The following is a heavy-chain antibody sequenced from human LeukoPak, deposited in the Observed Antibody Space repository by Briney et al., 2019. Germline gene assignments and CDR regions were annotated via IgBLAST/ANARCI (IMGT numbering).Heavy chain of an antibody. CDR2: ISGSGGST. CDR1: GFTFSSYA. CDR3: ARGRRGYCSSTSCSGGHAFDI. V-gene: IGHV3-23*01. Sequence: PGGSLRLSCAASGFTFSSYAMSWVRQAPGKGLEWVSAISGSGGSTYYADSVKGRFTISRDNSKNTLYLQMGSLRAEDMAVYYCARGRRGYCSSTSCSGGHAFDIWGQGTMVTVSS. J-gene: IGHJ3*02. D-gene: IGHD2-2*01.